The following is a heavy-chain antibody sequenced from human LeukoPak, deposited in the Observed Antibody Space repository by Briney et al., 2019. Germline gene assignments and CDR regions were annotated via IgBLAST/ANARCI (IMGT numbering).Heavy chain of an antibody. CDR1: GGSFSGYY. CDR2: INHSGST. D-gene: IGHD6-6*01. V-gene: IGHV4-34*01. Sequence: KTSETLSLTCAVYGGSFSGYYWSWIRQPPGNGLEWRGEINHSGSTNYNPSLKSRVTISVDTSKNQFSLKLSCVTAADTAVYYCASHTRVAARYYFDYWGQGTLVTVSS. CDR3: ASHTRVAARYYFDY. J-gene: IGHJ4*02.